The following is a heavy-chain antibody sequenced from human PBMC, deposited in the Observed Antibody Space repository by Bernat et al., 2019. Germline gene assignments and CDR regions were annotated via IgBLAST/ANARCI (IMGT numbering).Heavy chain of an antibody. J-gene: IGHJ5*02. CDR3: ARPVAVAGTENWFDP. CDR2: ISSSSSYT. CDR1: GFTFSDYY. Sequence: QVQLVESGGGLVKPGGSLRLSCAASGFTFSDYYMSWIRQAPGKVLEWVSYISSSSSYTNYADSVKGRFTISRDNAKNSLYLQMNSLRAEETAVYYCARPVAVAGTENWFDPWGQGTLVTVSS. D-gene: IGHD6-19*01. V-gene: IGHV3-11*06.